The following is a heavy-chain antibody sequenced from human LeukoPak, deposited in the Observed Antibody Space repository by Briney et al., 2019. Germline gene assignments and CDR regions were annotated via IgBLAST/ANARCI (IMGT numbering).Heavy chain of an antibody. J-gene: IGHJ4*02. CDR2: IYYSGST. V-gene: IGHV4-59*01. D-gene: IGHD5-24*01. Sequence: PSETLSLTCTVSGGSITSYYWSWIRQPPGKGLEWVGYIYYSGSTNYNPSLKSRVTISVDRSKNQFSLKLRSVIAADTAVYYCAREPRDGYNRLDYWGQGTLVTVSS. CDR3: AREPRDGYNRLDY. CDR1: GGSITSYY.